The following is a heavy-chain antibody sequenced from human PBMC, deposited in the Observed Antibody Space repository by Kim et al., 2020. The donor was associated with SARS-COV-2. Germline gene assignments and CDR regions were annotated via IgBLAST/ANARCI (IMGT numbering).Heavy chain of an antibody. CDR3: ARGRDSVPDY. V-gene: IGHV4-59*01. Sequence: SETLSLTCTVSGGSISSYYWSWIRQPPGKGLEWIGYIYYSGSTNYNPSLKSRVTISVDTSKNQFSLKLSSVTAADTAVYYCARGRDSVPDYWGQGTLVTVSS. D-gene: IGHD3-10*01. J-gene: IGHJ4*02. CDR2: IYYSGST. CDR1: GGSISSYY.